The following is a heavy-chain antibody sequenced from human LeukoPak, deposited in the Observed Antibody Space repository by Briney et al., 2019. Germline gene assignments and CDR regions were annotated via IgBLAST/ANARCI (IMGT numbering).Heavy chain of an antibody. D-gene: IGHD6-13*01. CDR3: ARGQKPGRLLAAAGTSHFDY. J-gene: IGHJ4*02. CDR2: IIPIFGTA. V-gene: IGHV1-69*01. Sequence: SVKVSCKASGGTFSSYAISWVRQAPGQGPEWMGGIIPIFGTANYAQKFQGRVTITADESTSTAYMELSSLRSEDTAVYYCARGQKPGRLLAAAGTSHFDYWGQGTLVTVSS. CDR1: GGTFSSYA.